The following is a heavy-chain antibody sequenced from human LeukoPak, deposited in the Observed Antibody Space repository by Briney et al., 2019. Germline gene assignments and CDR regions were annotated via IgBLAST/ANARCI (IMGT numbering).Heavy chain of an antibody. CDR1: GYSFSNYW. CDR2: TYPGDSDT. V-gene: IGHV5-51*01. Sequence: GESLKISCKGSGYSFSNYWIGWVRQMPGKGLEWMGMTYPGDSDTRYSPSFQGQVTISADKSISTAYLQWSSLKASDTAMYYCARHLGVSDSAFDIWGQGTMVTVSS. D-gene: IGHD3-16*01. CDR3: ARHLGVSDSAFDI. J-gene: IGHJ3*02.